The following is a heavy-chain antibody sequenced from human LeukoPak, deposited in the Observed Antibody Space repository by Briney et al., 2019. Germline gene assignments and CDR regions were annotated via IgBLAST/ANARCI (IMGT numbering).Heavy chain of an antibody. CDR2: IIPIFGTA. J-gene: IGHJ3*02. Sequence: GASVKVSCKASGGTFSSYAISWVRQAPGQWLEWMGGIIPIFGTANYAQKFQGRVTITADESTSTAYMELSSLRSEDTAVYYCARDSAPSRAFDIWGQGTMVTVSS. V-gene: IGHV1-69*13. CDR1: GGTFSSYA. D-gene: IGHD3-10*01. CDR3: ARDSAPSRAFDI.